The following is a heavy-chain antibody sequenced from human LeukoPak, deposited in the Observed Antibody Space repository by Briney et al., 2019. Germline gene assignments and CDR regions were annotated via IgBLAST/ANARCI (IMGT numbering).Heavy chain of an antibody. CDR2: ISYDGSNK. J-gene: IGHJ4*02. V-gene: IGHV3-30*01. CDR1: GFTFSSYA. Sequence: GRSLRLSCAASGFTFSSYAMHWVRQAPGKGLEWVAVISYDGSNKYYADSVKGRFTISRDNSKNTLYLQMNSLRAEDTAVYYCARDSYGYCSSTSCYQLDYWGQGALVTVSS. CDR3: ARDSYGYCSSTSCYQLDY. D-gene: IGHD2-2*01.